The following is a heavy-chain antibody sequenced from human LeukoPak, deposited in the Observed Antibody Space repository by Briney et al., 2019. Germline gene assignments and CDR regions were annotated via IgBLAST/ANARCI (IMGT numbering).Heavy chain of an antibody. Sequence: SETLSLTCTVSGGSISGDYWSWIRQPPGKGLEWIGYIYYTGHTHYNHSLKSRVTMSMDTSKNQFSLKMNSVTAADTAVYYCAKEPHGPDLWGRGTLVTVSS. V-gene: IGHV4-59*12. J-gene: IGHJ2*01. CDR1: GGSISGDY. CDR2: IYYTGHT. CDR3: AKEPHGPDL.